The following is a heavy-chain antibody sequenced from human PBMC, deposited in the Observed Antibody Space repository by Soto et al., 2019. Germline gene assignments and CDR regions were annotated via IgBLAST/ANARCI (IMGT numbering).Heavy chain of an antibody. V-gene: IGHV4-30-2*01. J-gene: IGHJ4*02. CDR1: GGSISSGGYS. CDR3: ARGQVVAAQH. CDR2: IYHSGST. Sequence: QLQLQESGSGLVKPSQTLSLTCAVSGGSISSGGYSWSWIRQPPGKGLEWIGYIYHSGSTYYNPSLMSRVTISVDRSQNQFSPNLSSVTAADTAVYYCARGQVVAAQHWGQGTLVTVSS. D-gene: IGHD2-15*01.